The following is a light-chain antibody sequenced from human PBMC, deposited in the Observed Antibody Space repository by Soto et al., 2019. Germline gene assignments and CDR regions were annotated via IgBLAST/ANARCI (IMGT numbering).Light chain of an antibody. CDR3: QQYNNWPT. J-gene: IGKJ1*01. CDR2: GAS. CDR1: HSVSSH. Sequence: EILMTQSPATLSASPGERATLSCRACHSVSSHLACYQQKPGQAPKHTIYGASTSATGIPARLSGRGSGTEFTRTIRSLQCEDFAVYYCQQYNNWPTFGQGTKVDIK. V-gene: IGKV3-15*01.